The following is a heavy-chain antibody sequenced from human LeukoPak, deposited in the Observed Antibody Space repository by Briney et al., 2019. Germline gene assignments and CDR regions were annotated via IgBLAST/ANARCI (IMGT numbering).Heavy chain of an antibody. Sequence: SETLSLTCTVSGGSISNYFWNWIRQPPGKGLEWIGYFFQSGSAKYNPSLKSRVTLSADTSKNQVSLKLNSVTAADTAVYFCARAGGYSGYGSFDYWGQGILVPVSS. J-gene: IGHJ4*02. V-gene: IGHV4-59*08. D-gene: IGHD5-12*01. CDR2: FFQSGSA. CDR3: ARAGGYSGYGSFDY. CDR1: GGSISNYF.